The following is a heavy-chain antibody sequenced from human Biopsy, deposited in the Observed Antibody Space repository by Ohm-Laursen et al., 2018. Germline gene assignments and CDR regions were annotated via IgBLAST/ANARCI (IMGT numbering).Heavy chain of an antibody. V-gene: IGHV1-8*01. Sequence: ASVKVSCKASGYSFSTYDVNWVRQARGQGLEWMGWMIPSSGKTGYAQRFQGRVTLTMNTSISTAYMELSGLRSEDTAVHFCARGYSRRVSIFEASIYWFDTWGQGTLVTVSS. D-gene: IGHD6-6*01. CDR3: ARGYSRRVSIFEASIYWFDT. J-gene: IGHJ5*02. CDR2: MIPSSGKT. CDR1: GYSFSTYD.